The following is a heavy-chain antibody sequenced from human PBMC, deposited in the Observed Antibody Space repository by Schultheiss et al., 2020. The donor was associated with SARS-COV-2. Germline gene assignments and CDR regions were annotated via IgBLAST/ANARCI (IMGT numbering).Heavy chain of an antibody. CDR1: GGSISSYY. D-gene: IGHD2-15*01. CDR3: ARALLDCSGGSCYYYYMDV. V-gene: IGHV4-59*12. Sequence: SETLSLTCTVSGGSISSYYWSWIRQPPGKGLEWIASIHHSGSTNYNPSLKSRVTISLHTSKNQFSLKLSSVTAADTAVYYCARALLDCSGGSCYYYYMDVWGKGTTVTVSS. CDR2: IHHSGST. J-gene: IGHJ6*03.